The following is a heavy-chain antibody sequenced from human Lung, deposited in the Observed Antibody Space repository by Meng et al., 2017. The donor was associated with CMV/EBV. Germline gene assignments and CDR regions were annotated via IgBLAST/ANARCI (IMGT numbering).Heavy chain of an antibody. CDR3: ARDSSSSYYYYGMDV. V-gene: IGHV3-7*01. CDR1: GFIFRNYW. Sequence: GGSLRLXCAASGFIFRNYWMTWVRQAPGKGLEWVANIKEDGSEKSYVDSVKGRFTISRDNAKNSLSLEMNSLRAEDTAVYYCARDSSSSYYYYGMDVWCQGTTVTVSS. D-gene: IGHD6-6*01. J-gene: IGHJ6*02. CDR2: IKEDGSEK.